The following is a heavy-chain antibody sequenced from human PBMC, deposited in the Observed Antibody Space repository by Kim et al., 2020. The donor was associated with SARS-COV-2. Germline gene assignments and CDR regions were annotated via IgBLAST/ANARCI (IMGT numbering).Heavy chain of an antibody. Sequence: YAGTDEGRFTISRDMAKNSLYVQMNYLGDEDTAVYYCARSGNGYNAFGIWGQGVLVTVSS. D-gene: IGHD5-12*01. V-gene: IGHV3-11*01. CDR3: ARSGNGYNAFGI. J-gene: IGHJ4*02.